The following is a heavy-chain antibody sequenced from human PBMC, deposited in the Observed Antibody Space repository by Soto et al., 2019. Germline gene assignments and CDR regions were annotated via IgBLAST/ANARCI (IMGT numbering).Heavy chain of an antibody. J-gene: IGHJ4*02. Sequence: QVHLVQSGAEVKKPGASVKVSCKGSGYGYTTYGITWVRQAPGQGLEWMAWISAHNGNTNYAQKLQGRATVTRDTSTSTAYMALRSLRSDDTAVYYCARGRYGDYWGQGALVTVSS. CDR2: ISAHNGNT. CDR1: GYGYTTYG. CDR3: ARGRYGDY. D-gene: IGHD1-1*01. V-gene: IGHV1-18*01.